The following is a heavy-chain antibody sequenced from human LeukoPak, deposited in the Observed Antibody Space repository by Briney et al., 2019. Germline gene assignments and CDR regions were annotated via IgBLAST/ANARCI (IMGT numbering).Heavy chain of an antibody. Sequence: SVKVSYKASGYTFIGYYMHWVRQAPGQGLEWMGWINPNSGVTNYAQKFQDRVTMTRDTSISTAYMELSRLTSDDTAVYYCARENWFDSWGQGTLVSVSS. CDR1: GYTFIGYY. CDR2: INPNSGVT. V-gene: IGHV1-2*02. CDR3: ARENWFDS. J-gene: IGHJ5*01.